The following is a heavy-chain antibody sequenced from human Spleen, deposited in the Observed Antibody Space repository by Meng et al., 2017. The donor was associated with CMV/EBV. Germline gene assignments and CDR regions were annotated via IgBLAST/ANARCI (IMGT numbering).Heavy chain of an antibody. CDR3: ARAVISGYSSSWYEVAFFDY. J-gene: IGHJ4*02. CDR2: IYYRGST. D-gene: IGHD6-13*01. Sequence: SGGYYWSWIRQHPGKGLEWIGYIYYRGSTYYNPSLKSRVTISVDTSKNQFSLKLSSVTAADTAVYYCARAVISGYSSSWYEVAFFDYWGQGTLVTVSS. CDR1: SGGYY. V-gene: IGHV4-31*02.